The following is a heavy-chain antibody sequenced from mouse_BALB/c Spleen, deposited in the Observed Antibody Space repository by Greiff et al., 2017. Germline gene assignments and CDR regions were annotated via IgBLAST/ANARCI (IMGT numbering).Heavy chain of an antibody. CDR3: ARCGRGYDNAMDY. J-gene: IGHJ4*01. V-gene: IGHV3-8*02. CDR1: GDSITSGY. CDR2: ISYSGST. Sequence: EVKLVESGPSLVKPSQTLSLTCSVTGDSITSGYWNWIRKFPGNKLEYMGYISYSGSTYYNPSLKSRISITRDTSKNQYYLQLNSVTTEDTATYYCARCGRGYDNAMDYWGQGTSVTVSS. D-gene: IGHD2-14*01.